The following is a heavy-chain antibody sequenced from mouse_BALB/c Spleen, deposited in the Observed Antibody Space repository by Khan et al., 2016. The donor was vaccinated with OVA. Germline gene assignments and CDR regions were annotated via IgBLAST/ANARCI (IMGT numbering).Heavy chain of an antibody. J-gene: IGHJ4*01. CDR1: GFTFSSFG. V-gene: IGHV5-17*02. Sequence: EVELVESGGGLVQPGGSRKLSCAASGFTFSSFGMHWIRQAPEKGLEWVAYISSGSSTIYYADTVKGRFTISRDNPKNTLFLQMTNLRSEDTAMFYCARRGGKYYGMDYWGQGTSVTVSS. CDR3: ARRGGKYYGMDY. CDR2: ISSGSSTI.